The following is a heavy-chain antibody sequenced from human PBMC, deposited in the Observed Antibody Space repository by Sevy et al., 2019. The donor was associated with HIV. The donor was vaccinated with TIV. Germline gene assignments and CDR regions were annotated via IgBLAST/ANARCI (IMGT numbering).Heavy chain of an antibody. D-gene: IGHD3-22*01. CDR1: GFTFSSYA. V-gene: IGHV3-23*01. Sequence: GGSLRLSCAASGFTFSSYAMTWVRQAPGKGLEWVSVISGSGGSTYYADSVKGRFTISRDNSKNTLYLQMNSLRAEDTAVYYCAKDIGSDYYESTGDAFGIWGQGTMVTVSS. CDR2: ISGSGGST. CDR3: AKDIGSDYYESTGDAFGI. J-gene: IGHJ3*02.